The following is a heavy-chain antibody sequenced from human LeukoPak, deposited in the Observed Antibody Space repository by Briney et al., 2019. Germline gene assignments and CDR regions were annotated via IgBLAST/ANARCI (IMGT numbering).Heavy chain of an antibody. V-gene: IGHV1-46*03. Sequence: ASVKVSCKASGYTFTSYYMHWVRQAPGQGLEWMGMINPSGGSTSYAQKFQGRVTMTRDTSTGTVYMELSSLRSEDTAVYYCARVKWGTIFGVVILPDFDYWGQGTLVTVSS. D-gene: IGHD3-3*01. J-gene: IGHJ4*02. CDR3: ARVKWGTIFGVVILPDFDY. CDR2: INPSGGST. CDR1: GYTFTSYY.